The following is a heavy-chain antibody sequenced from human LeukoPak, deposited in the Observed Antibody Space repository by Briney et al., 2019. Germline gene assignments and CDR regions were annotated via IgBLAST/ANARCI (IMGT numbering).Heavy chain of an antibody. CDR3: ARLLVYNSGGEAFDC. CDR2: IKVDGSEK. CDR1: EFSVGSNY. V-gene: IGHV3-7*01. J-gene: IGHJ4*02. D-gene: IGHD3-10*01. Sequence: PGGSLRLSCAASEFSVGSNYMTWVRQAPGKGLEWVANIKVDGSEKYYVDSVKGRFTISRDNAKNSLYLQMNSLRAEDTAVYYCARLLVYNSGGEAFDCWGQGTLVTVSS.